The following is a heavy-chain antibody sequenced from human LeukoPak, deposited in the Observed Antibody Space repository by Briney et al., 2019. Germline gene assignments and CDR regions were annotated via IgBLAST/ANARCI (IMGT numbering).Heavy chain of an antibody. D-gene: IGHD6-19*01. Sequence: PSETLSLTCAVSGYSISSGYYWGWIRQPPGKGLEWIGSIYHSGSTYYNPSLKSRVTISVDTSENQFSLKLSSVTAADTAVYYCATSIAVAGTLDYWGQGTLVTVSS. V-gene: IGHV4-38-2*01. J-gene: IGHJ4*02. CDR1: GYSISSGYY. CDR2: IYHSGST. CDR3: ATSIAVAGTLDY.